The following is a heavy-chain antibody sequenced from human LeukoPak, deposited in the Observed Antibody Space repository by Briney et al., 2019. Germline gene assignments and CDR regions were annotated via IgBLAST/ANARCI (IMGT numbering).Heavy chain of an antibody. Sequence: PGRSLRLSCAASGFTFSRYAIHWARKAPGKGLEWVADISYDGSNKYYADSVKGRFTISRDNSKNTLYLQMNSLRAEDTAVYYCARGPAPYYYDSSGYYHYYYYYGMDVWGQGTTVTVSS. V-gene: IGHV3-30*04. D-gene: IGHD3-22*01. CDR3: ARGPAPYYYDSSGYYHYYYYYGMDV. CDR1: GFTFSRYA. CDR2: ISYDGSNK. J-gene: IGHJ6*02.